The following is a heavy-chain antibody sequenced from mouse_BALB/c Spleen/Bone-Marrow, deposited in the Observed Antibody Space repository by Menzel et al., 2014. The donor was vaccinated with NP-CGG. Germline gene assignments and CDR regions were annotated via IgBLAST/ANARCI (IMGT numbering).Heavy chain of an antibody. CDR1: GYAFXVYW. CDR2: IHPGDGDT. J-gene: IGHJ2*01. CDR3: ARGGISVDY. Sequence: VQRVESGAELVRPGSSVKISCKASGYAFXVYWMNWVKQRPGQGLEWIGQIHPGDGDTNYNGKFKGRATLTADKSSNTAYMQLSSLTSEDSAVYFCARGGISVDYWGQGTTLTVSS. V-gene: IGHV1-80*01.